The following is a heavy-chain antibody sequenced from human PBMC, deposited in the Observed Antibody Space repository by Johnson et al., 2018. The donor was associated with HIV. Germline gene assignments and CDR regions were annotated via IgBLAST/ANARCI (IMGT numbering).Heavy chain of an antibody. CDR1: GFTFSSYA. D-gene: IGHD5-18*01. CDR3: ARWIHLLVAFDI. CDR2: ISYDGNNK. V-gene: IGHV3-30-3*01. J-gene: IGHJ3*02. Sequence: QMQLVESGGGVVQPGRSLRLSCAASGFTFSSYAMHWVRQAPGKGLEWVAVISYDGNNKYYADSLKGRFTISRDNSKNTLYLQMNSLRPEDTALYYCARWIHLLVAFDIWGQGTMVTVSS.